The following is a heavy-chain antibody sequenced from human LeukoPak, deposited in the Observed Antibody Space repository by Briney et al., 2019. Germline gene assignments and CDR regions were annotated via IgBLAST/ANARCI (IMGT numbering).Heavy chain of an antibody. V-gene: IGHV3-66*01. J-gene: IGHJ4*02. CDR3: ASSGWYGLIDY. CDR2: IYSGGST. CDR1: GFTFSSYA. Sequence: GGSLRLSCAASGFTFSSYAMSWVRQAPGKGLEWVSVIYSGGSTYYADSVKGRFTISRDNSKNTLYLQMNSLRAEDTAVYYCASSGWYGLIDYWGQGTLVTVSS. D-gene: IGHD6-19*01.